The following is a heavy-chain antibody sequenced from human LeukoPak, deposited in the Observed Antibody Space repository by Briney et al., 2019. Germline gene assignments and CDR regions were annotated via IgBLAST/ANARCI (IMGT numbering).Heavy chain of an antibody. CDR3: ARGSYGSGTRYFDY. CDR2: ISDNGRKT. Sequence: GGSLRLSCAASRFTFSKYAMSWVRQAPGKGLEWVSPISDNGRKTYYADSVRGRFTISRDNSKGTLNLQMNSLRAEDTAVYYCARGSYGSGTRYFDYWGQGTLVTVSS. D-gene: IGHD3-10*01. J-gene: IGHJ4*02. CDR1: RFTFSKYA. V-gene: IGHV3-23*01.